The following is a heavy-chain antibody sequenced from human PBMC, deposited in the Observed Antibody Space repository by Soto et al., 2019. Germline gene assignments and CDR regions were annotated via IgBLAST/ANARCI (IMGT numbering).Heavy chain of an antibody. D-gene: IGHD1-1*01. CDR1: GGSISTGCLY. CDR3: AQAIVFTGGDGLDI. Sequence: QVQLREWGPGLVKPSQTLSLNCSVSGGSISTGCLYWSCLRQHPRKGLEWIGDIYYSGRTYDNQSLTRRGTISIEATKTQFSQKLTSVTAADTAVYYFAQAIVFTGGDGLDIWGQGRLVTVSS. CDR2: IYYSGRT. J-gene: IGHJ3*02. V-gene: IGHV4-31*02.